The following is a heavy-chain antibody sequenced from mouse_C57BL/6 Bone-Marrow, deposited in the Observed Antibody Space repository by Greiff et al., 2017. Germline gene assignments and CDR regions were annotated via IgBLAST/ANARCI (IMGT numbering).Heavy chain of an antibody. D-gene: IGHD1-1*01. V-gene: IGHV5-16*01. CDR3: ARGHYGSSYWYFDV. CDR2: INYDGSST. J-gene: IGHJ1*03. CDR1: GFTFSDYY. Sequence: EVKLMESEGGLVQPGSSMKLSCTASGFTFSDYYMAWVRQVPDKGLEWVANINYDGSSTYYLDSLKSRFIISRDNAKNILYLQMSSLKSEDTATYYCARGHYGSSYWYFDVWGTGTTVTVSS.